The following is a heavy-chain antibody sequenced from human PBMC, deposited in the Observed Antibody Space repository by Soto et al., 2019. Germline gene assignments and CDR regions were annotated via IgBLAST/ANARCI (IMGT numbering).Heavy chain of an antibody. Sequence: NPSETLSLTCAVYGGSFSGYYWSWIRQPPGKGLEWIGEINHSGSTNYNPSLKSRVTISVDTSKNQFSLKLSSVTAADTAVYYCARDPYQLLYWFDPWGQGTLVTVSS. CDR1: GGSFSGYY. D-gene: IGHD2-2*01. J-gene: IGHJ5*02. CDR3: ARDPYQLLYWFDP. V-gene: IGHV4-34*01. CDR2: INHSGST.